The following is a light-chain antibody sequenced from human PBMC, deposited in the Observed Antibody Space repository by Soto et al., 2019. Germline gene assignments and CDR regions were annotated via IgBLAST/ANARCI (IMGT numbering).Light chain of an antibody. J-gene: IGLJ3*02. CDR2: SNM. CDR3: AAWDDSLNAPV. V-gene: IGLV1-44*01. CDR1: FSNIGSNT. Sequence: QSVLTQPPSASEIPGQRVIISCSGSFSNIGSNTVNWYQQLPGTAPQLLIYSNMERPSGVPDRFSGSKSGTSASLAISGLQSEDEADYYCAAWDDSLNAPVFGGGTKVTVL.